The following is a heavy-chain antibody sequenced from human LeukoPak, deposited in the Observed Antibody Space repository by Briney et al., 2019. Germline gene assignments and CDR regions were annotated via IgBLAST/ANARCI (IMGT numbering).Heavy chain of an antibody. CDR3: ARDGRHRYYYDSSGFYGSWFDP. Sequence: ASVKVSCKASGYTFTSYGISWVRQAPGQGLEWMGWINGCNGNTKNAQKLQGRVTMTTDTSTSTAYMELRSLRSVDTAVYYCARDGRHRYYYDSSGFYGSWFDPWGQGTLVTVSS. J-gene: IGHJ5*02. CDR2: INGCNGNT. V-gene: IGHV1-18*01. D-gene: IGHD3-22*01. CDR1: GYTFTSYG.